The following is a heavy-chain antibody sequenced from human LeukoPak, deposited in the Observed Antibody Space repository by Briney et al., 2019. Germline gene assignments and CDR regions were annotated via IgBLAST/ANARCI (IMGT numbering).Heavy chain of an antibody. Sequence: SQTLSLTCTVSGGSISSGSYYWSWIRQPAAKGLEWIGRIYTSGSTNYNPSLKSRVTISVDTSKNQFSLKLSSVTAADTAVYYCARGIAVAGTHWFDPWGHGTLVTVSS. CDR2: IYTSGST. V-gene: IGHV4-61*02. CDR1: GGSISSGSYY. CDR3: ARGIAVAGTHWFDP. J-gene: IGHJ5*02. D-gene: IGHD6-19*01.